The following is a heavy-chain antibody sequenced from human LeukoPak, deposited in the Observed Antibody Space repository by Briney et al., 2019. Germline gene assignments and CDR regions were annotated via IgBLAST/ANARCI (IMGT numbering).Heavy chain of an antibody. CDR2: INPNSGGT. V-gene: IGHV1-2*06. D-gene: IGHD5-18*01. CDR1: GYTFTGYY. CDR3: ARGGYSYGYFCYFDY. J-gene: IGHJ4*02. Sequence: ASVKVSCKASGYTFTGYYTHWVRQAPGQGLEWMGRINPNSGGTNYAQKFQGRVTMTRDTSISTAYMELSRLRSDDTAVYYCARGGYSYGYFCYFDYWGQGTLVTASS.